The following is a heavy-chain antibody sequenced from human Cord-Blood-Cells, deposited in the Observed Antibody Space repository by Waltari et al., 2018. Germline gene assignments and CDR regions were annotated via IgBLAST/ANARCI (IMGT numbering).Heavy chain of an antibody. J-gene: IGHJ3*02. CDR1: GFPLSPSGMR. Sequence: QVTLKESVPALVKPTQTLTLPCTFSGFPLSPSGMRVSWIRQPPGKALEWLARIDWDDDKFYSTSLKTRLTISKYTSKNQVVLTMTNMDPVDTATYYCARGATDAFDIWGQGTMVTVSS. D-gene: IGHD1-26*01. V-gene: IGHV2-70*04. CDR3: ARGATDAFDI. CDR2: IDWDDDK.